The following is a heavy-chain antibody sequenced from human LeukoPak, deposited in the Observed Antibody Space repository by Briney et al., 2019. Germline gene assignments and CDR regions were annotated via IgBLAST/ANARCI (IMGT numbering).Heavy chain of an antibody. Sequence: GASLRLSCAHSGITFSSYAMSWVRQAPGKGLEWVSAISGTGGRIYYGDSVKGRFTISRDNSKNTLYLQMNSLRAEDTAIYYCAKDRYGDSGGYFDLWGRGTLVTVSS. CDR1: GITFSSYA. J-gene: IGHJ2*01. D-gene: IGHD4-17*01. CDR3: AKDRYGDSGGYFDL. V-gene: IGHV3-23*01. CDR2: ISGTGGRI.